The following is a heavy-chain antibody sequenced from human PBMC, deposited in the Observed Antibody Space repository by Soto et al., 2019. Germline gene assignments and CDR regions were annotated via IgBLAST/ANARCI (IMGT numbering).Heavy chain of an antibody. V-gene: IGHV4-34*01. CDR2: INHSGGT. CDR1: GGSFSGYY. Sequence: SSETLSLTCAVYGGSFSGYYWSWIRQPPGKGLEWIGEINHSGGTNYNPSLKSRVTISVDTSKNQFSLKLSSATAADTAVYYCARGTYYYDSSGYYYAYFDYWGQGTLVTVSS. CDR3: ARGTYYYDSSGYYYAYFDY. D-gene: IGHD3-22*01. J-gene: IGHJ4*02.